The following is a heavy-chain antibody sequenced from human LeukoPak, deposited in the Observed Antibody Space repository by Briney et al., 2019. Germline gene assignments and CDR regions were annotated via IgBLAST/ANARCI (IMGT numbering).Heavy chain of an antibody. CDR3: ARGSDSSNPLDY. J-gene: IGHJ4*02. CDR1: GFTFSSYA. Sequence: PGGSLRLSCAASGFTFSSYAMHWVRQAPGRGLEYVSGISSSGGSTYYANSVKGRFTISRDNSKNTLYLQMGSLRGEDMAVYYCARGSDSSNPLDYWGQGTLVTVSS. CDR2: ISSSGGST. V-gene: IGHV3-64*01. D-gene: IGHD4-11*01.